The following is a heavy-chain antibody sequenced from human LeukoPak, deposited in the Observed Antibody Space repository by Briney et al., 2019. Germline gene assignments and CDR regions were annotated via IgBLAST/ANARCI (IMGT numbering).Heavy chain of an antibody. Sequence: SETLSLTCTVSGGSMSSYYWNWIRQPPGKVLEWIGYIYYSGSTNYNPSLKSRVTISVDTSKNQFSLKLSSVTAADTAVYYCARGNYYDSRTYYRAFDIWGQGTMVTVSS. J-gene: IGHJ3*02. V-gene: IGHV4-59*01. CDR3: ARGNYYDSRTYYRAFDI. D-gene: IGHD3-22*01. CDR1: GGSMSSYY. CDR2: IYYSGST.